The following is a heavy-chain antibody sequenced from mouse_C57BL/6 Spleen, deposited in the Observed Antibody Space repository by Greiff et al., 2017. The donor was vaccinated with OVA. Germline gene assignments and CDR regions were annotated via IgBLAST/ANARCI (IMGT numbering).Heavy chain of an antibody. D-gene: IGHD2-13*01. CDR1: GFTFTDYY. V-gene: IGHV7-3*01. J-gene: IGHJ2*01. Sequence: EVKLMESGGGLVQPGGSLSLSCAASGFTFTDYYMSWVRQPPGKALEWLGFIRNKANGYTTEYSSSVKGRFTISRDNSQSILYLQMNALRAEDSATYYCESYRDMFDYWGQGTTLTVSS. CDR2: IRNKANGYTT. CDR3: ESYRDMFDY.